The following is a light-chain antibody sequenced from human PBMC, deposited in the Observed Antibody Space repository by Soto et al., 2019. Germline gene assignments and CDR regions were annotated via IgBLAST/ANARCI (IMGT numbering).Light chain of an antibody. J-gene: IGLJ3*02. Sequence: QSALTQPASVSGSPGQSIIISCNGTSSDVGGYNYVSWYQQHPGKAPKLMIYEVSNRPSGVSNRFSGSKSGNTASLTISGLQTEDEADYYCSSYTSRSTLVFGGGTKVTVL. CDR2: EVS. CDR3: SSYTSRSTLV. V-gene: IGLV2-14*01. CDR1: SSDVGGYNY.